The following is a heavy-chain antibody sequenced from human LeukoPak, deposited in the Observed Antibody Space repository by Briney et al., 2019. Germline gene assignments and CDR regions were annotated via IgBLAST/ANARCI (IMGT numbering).Heavy chain of an antibody. CDR3: ARRAVDNSYYYYMDV. V-gene: IGHV1-8*03. J-gene: IGHJ6*03. D-gene: IGHD6-19*01. CDR1: GYTFTSYD. CDR2: MNPKSGNT. Sequence: GASVKVPCKASGYTFTSYDINWVRQVTGQGLEWMGWMNPKSGNTGYAQKFQGRVTITRNTSISTAYMEVSSLRYEDTAVYYCARRAVDNSYYYYMDVWGKGTTVTVSS.